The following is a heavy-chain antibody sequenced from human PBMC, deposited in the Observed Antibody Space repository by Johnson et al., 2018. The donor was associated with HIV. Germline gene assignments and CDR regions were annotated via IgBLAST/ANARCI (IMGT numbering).Heavy chain of an antibody. Sequence: GQLVESGGGLVKPGGSLRLSCAASRLIFSDYFMSWIRQAPGKGLEWVASISGSGSARYYADSVKGRFTISRDNARTSLYLQMNSLRAEDTAVYYCARDQGVRRVVVFDDAFDVWGQGTMVTVSS. V-gene: IGHV3-11*04. J-gene: IGHJ3*01. CDR3: ARDQGVRRVVVFDDAFDV. CDR1: RLIFSDYF. CDR2: ISGSGSAR. D-gene: IGHD2-15*01.